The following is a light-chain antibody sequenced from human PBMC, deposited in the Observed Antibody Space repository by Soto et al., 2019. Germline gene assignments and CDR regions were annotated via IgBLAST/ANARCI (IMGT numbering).Light chain of an antibody. J-gene: IGKJ1*01. Sequence: EVVFTRSPGTLSLSPGQRATLSCRPRRSVNSRYLAWYQQRPGQAPRLLIHGASSRATGIPDRFSGSGSGTDFTLTISRLQPEDTATYYCQQYETLPTFGQGTKVDIK. CDR1: RSVNSRY. CDR3: QQYETLPT. CDR2: GAS. V-gene: IGKV3-20*01.